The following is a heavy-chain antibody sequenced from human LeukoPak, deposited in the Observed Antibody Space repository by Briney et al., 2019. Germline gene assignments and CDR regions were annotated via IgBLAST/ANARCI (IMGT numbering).Heavy chain of an antibody. V-gene: IGHV3-21*01. CDR2: ISSSSSYI. CDR3: ARLSTSSPNYGMDV. CDR1: GFTFSSYS. J-gene: IGHJ6*02. Sequence: PGGSLRLSCAASGFTFSSYSMNWVPQAPGKGLEWVSSISSSSSYIYYADSVKGRFTISRDNAKNSLYLQMNSLRAGDTAVYYCARLSTSSPNYGMDVWGQGTTVTVSS. D-gene: IGHD5/OR15-5a*01.